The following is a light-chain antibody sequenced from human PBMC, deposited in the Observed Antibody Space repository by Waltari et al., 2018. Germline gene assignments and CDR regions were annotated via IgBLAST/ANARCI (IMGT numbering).Light chain of an antibody. Sequence: QSVVTQSPSASGPPGQGVTISCSGSSSNIGSKTVNWYQHLPGTAPKLLIHNNNQRPSGVPDRFSGSKSDTSASLAISGLQSEDEAEYYCAVWDDSLNGWMFGGGTKLTVL. CDR1: SSNIGSKT. J-gene: IGLJ3*02. V-gene: IGLV1-44*01. CDR3: AVWDDSLNGWM. CDR2: NNN.